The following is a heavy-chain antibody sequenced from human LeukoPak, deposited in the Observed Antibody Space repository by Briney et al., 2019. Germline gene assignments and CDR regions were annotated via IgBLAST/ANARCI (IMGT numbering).Heavy chain of an antibody. CDR1: GFSFSSYA. CDR2: ISAAGGNS. V-gene: IGHV3-23*01. J-gene: IGHJ4*02. Sequence: PGGSLRLSCVTSGFSFSSYAMSWVSQAPGKGLEWVSGISAAGGNSFYADSVKGRFTISRDNSNNTLHLQMNNMRVEDTAVYYCAKTQVVYYFDYWGQGNLVTVSS. CDR3: AKTQVVYYFDY. D-gene: IGHD2-8*02.